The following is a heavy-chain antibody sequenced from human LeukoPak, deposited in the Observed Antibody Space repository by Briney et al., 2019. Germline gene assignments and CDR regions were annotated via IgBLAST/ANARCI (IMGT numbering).Heavy chain of an antibody. J-gene: IGHJ3*02. D-gene: IGHD5-12*01. CDR1: GFTVSSNY. Sequence: PGGSLRLSCAASGFTVSSNYMGWVRQAPGKGLEWVSVIYSGGSTYYADSVKGRFTISRDNSKNTLYLQMNSLRAEDTAVYYCARSSDYEAFDIWGQGTMVTVSS. V-gene: IGHV3-66*01. CDR3: ARSSDYEAFDI. CDR2: IYSGGST.